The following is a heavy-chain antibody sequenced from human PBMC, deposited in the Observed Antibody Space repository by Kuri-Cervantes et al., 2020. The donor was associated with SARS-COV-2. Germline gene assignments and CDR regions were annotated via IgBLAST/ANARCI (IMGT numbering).Heavy chain of an antibody. J-gene: IGHJ4*02. Sequence: GGSLRLSCAASGFTFSGYGMHWVRQAPGKGLEWVAFIRYDGSNKYYADSVKGRFTISRDNSKNTLYLQMNSLRAEDTAVYYCTKDVAAAGYFDYWGQGTLVTVSS. V-gene: IGHV3-30*02. CDR3: TKDVAAAGYFDY. CDR2: IRYDGSNK. CDR1: GFTFSGYG. D-gene: IGHD6-13*01.